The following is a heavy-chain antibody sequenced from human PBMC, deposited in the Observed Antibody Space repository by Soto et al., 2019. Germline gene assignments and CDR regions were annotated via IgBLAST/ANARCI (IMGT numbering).Heavy chain of an antibody. V-gene: IGHV4-34*01. CDR1: GGSFSDYY. CDR3: ARGLTGTTLGYYYYGMDV. J-gene: IGHJ6*02. CDR2: INHSGST. Sequence: PSETLSLTCAVYGGSFSDYYWSWIRQPPGKGLEWIGEINHSGSTNYNPSLKSRVTISVDTSKNQFSLKLSSVTAADTAVYYCARGLTGTTLGYYYYGMDVWGQGTTVTVSS. D-gene: IGHD1-20*01.